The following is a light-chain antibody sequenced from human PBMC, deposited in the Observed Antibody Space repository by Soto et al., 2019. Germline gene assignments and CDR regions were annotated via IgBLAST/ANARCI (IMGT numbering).Light chain of an antibody. Sequence: SYALTQPPSVSVSPGQTASITCSGDKLGDKYACWYQQKPGQSPVLVIYQDSKRPSGIPERFSGANTGNTATLTISGTQAMDEADYYCQAWDSSLVVFGGGTKVTVL. V-gene: IGLV3-1*01. CDR3: QAWDSSLVV. J-gene: IGLJ2*01. CDR1: KLGDKY. CDR2: QDS.